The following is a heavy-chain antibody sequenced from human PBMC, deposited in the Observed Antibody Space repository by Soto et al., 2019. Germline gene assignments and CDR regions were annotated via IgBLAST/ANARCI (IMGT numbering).Heavy chain of an antibody. J-gene: IGHJ4*02. CDR1: GYSLTGYY. CDR2: LNTITGGT. V-gene: IGHV1-2*02. CDR3: TRDLDY. Sequence: QVQLVQSGAEVKKPGASVKVSCKPSGYSLTGYYMHWVRQAPGQGLEWMGWLNTITGGTNYTQKFQGRVTMTRDTSIGTAYMELSGLRSDDTAVYFCTRDLDYWGQGTLVTVSS.